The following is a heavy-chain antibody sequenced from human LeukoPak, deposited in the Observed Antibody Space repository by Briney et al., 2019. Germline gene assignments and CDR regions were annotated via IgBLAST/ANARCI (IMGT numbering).Heavy chain of an antibody. V-gene: IGHV1-69*13. CDR3: ARGPFRFGGYYGSGSYFEFDY. D-gene: IGHD3-10*01. CDR1: GCTFTTYA. J-gene: IGHJ4*02. Sequence: GASVKVSCKASGCTFTTYAIHWVRQAPGQRLEWMGGIIPIFGTANYAQKFQGRVTITADESTSTAYMEPSSLRSEDTAVYYCARGPFRFGGYYGSGSYFEFDYWGQGTLVTVSS. CDR2: IIPIFGTA.